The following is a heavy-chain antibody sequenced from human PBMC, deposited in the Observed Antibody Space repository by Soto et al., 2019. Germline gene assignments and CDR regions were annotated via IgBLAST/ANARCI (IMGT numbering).Heavy chain of an antibody. CDR1: GGSFSGYY. V-gene: IGHV4-34*01. Sequence: QVQLQQWGAGLLKPSETLSLTCAVYGGSFSGYYWSWIRQPPGKGLEWIGEINHSGSTNYNPALNSRVTIAVDRSKNKFCLKLSSVTAADTAVYYCARTMGAVAGFRTGLKAYWGQGTLVTVSS. J-gene: IGHJ4*02. CDR3: ARTMGAVAGFRTGLKAY. D-gene: IGHD6-19*01. CDR2: INHSGST.